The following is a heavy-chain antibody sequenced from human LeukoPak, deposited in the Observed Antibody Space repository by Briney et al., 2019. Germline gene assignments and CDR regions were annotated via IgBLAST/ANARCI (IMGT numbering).Heavy chain of an antibody. Sequence: SETLSLTCTVSGGSISSYYWSWIRQPPGKGLEWIGYIYYSGSTNYNPSLKSRVTISVDTSKNQFSLKLSSVTAADTAVYYCARDSGLWFGELPFDYWGQGTLVTVSS. CDR2: IYYSGST. CDR3: ARDSGLWFGELPFDY. V-gene: IGHV4-59*01. D-gene: IGHD3-10*01. CDR1: GGSISSYY. J-gene: IGHJ4*02.